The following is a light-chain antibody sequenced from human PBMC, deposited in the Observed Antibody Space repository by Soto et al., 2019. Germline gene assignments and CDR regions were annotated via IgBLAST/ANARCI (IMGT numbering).Light chain of an antibody. CDR1: SSDVGSYNL. CDR2: EGS. CDR3: CSYAGSGTWV. Sequence: QSALTQPASVSGSPGQSITISCSGTSSDVGSYNLVSWYQQYPGKAPKLMIYEGSKRPTGVSSRFSGSKSGNTASLTISGLQAEDEADYYCCSYAGSGTWVFGGGTKLTVL. V-gene: IGLV2-23*01. J-gene: IGLJ3*02.